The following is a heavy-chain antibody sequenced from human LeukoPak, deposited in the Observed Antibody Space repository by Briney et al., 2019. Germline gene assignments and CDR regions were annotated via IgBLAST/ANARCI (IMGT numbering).Heavy chain of an antibody. D-gene: IGHD2/OR15-2a*01. CDR3: TTGGSVIVAGTRAFDI. V-gene: IGHV3-15*07. Sequence: GGSLRLSCAASGFTFSNTWMNWGRKAPGKGLEWVGRVKSEVDGVATEYAAHVQSRFTISRDNAQATLYLQMNSLKTEDTAVYYCTTGGSVIVAGTRAFDIWGQGTMVTVSS. CDR2: VKSEVDGVAT. J-gene: IGHJ3*02. CDR1: GFTFSNTW.